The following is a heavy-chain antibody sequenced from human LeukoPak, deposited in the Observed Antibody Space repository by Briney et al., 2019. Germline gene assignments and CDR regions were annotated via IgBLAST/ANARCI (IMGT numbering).Heavy chain of an antibody. CDR3: AKEGIWGEWLFHRPYYFDY. CDR1: GGSFSRYY. J-gene: IGHJ4*02. Sequence: SETLSLTCAVYGGSFSRYYWTWVRQPPGKGLEWIGEINHSRSRRFNPSFESRVSMSVDTSKSQISLELTSVTAADAAVYYCAKEGIWGEWLFHRPYYFDYWGQGTLVTVSS. V-gene: IGHV4-34*01. D-gene: IGHD3-3*01. CDR2: INHSRSR.